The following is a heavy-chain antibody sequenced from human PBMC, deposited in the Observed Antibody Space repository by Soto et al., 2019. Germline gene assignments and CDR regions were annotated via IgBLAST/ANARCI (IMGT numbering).Heavy chain of an antibody. D-gene: IGHD1-26*01. CDR3: TTKHLGARRAPFDY. CDR2: IKSKTDGGTT. CDR1: GFTFSNAW. V-gene: IGHV3-15*07. J-gene: IGHJ4*02. Sequence: GGSLRLSCAASGFTFSNAWMNWVRQAPGKGLEWVGRIKSKTDGGTTDYAAPVKGRFTISRDDSKNTLYLQMNSLKTEDTAVYYCTTKHLGARRAPFDYWGQGTLVTVSS.